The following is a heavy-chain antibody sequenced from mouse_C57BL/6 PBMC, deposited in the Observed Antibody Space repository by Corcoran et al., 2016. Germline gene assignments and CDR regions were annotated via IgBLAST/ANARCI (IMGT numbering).Heavy chain of an antibody. Sequence: EVQLQQSGPELVKPGASVKISCKASGYTFTDYYMNWVKQSHGKSLEWIGDINPNNGGTSYNQKFKGKATLTVDKSSSTAYMELRSLTSEDSAVYYCARFTTVVATGYFYYWGQGTTLTVSS. D-gene: IGHD1-1*01. J-gene: IGHJ2*01. CDR1: GYTFTDYY. CDR2: INPNNGGT. V-gene: IGHV1-26*01. CDR3: ARFTTVVATGYFYY.